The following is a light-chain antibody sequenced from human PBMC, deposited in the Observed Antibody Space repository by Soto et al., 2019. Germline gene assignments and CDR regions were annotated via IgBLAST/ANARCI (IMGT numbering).Light chain of an antibody. CDR3: TSWTTSTTMK. J-gene: IGLJ2*01. V-gene: IGLV2-14*01. Sequence: QSALTQPASVSGSPGQSITISCTGTSRDVGAYNYVSWYQQHPGKAPKLMIYDVNIRPSGVSNRFSGSKSGNTASLTISGLQAEDEADYYCTSWTTSTTMKFGGGTKVTVL. CDR2: DVN. CDR1: SRDVGAYNY.